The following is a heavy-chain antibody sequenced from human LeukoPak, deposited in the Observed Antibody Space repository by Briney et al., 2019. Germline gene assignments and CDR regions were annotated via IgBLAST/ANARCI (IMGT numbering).Heavy chain of an antibody. D-gene: IGHD6-13*01. CDR1: GGSISSSSYY. Sequence: TETLSLTCTVSGGSISSSSYYWGWIRQPPVKGLEWIGSIYYSGSTNYNPSLKSRVTISVDTSKNQFSLKLSSVTAADTAVYYCARRIAAAATPDYWGQGTLVTVSS. V-gene: IGHV4-39*07. J-gene: IGHJ4*02. CDR2: IYYSGST. CDR3: ARRIAAAATPDY.